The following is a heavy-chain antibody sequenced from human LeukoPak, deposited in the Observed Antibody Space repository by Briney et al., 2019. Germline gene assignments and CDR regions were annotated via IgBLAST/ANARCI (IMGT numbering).Heavy chain of an antibody. CDR1: GFTFSNYW. J-gene: IGHJ5*02. V-gene: IGHV3-7*01. CDR2: IKEDGSEK. D-gene: IGHD2-21*01. CDR3: ASFGVAVA. Sequence: PGGSLRLSCAAPGFTFSNYWMNWFRQAPGKGLEWVANIKEDGSEKYYVDSVKGRFTISRDNAKNSLYLQMNNLRAEDTAVYYCASFGVAVAWCQGTLVTVSS.